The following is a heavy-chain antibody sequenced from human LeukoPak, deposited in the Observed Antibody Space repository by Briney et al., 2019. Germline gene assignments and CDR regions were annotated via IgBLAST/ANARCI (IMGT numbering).Heavy chain of an antibody. Sequence: GGSLRLSCAASGFTFSSYWMHWVRQVPNQGLMWVSRINSDETISEYVDSVNGRFTISRGNAKNTLYLQMNSLRAEDTAVYFCLYGGYFQHWGQGTLVTVSS. J-gene: IGHJ1*01. V-gene: IGHV3-74*01. CDR1: GFTFSSYW. D-gene: IGHD3-16*01. CDR3: LYGGYFQH. CDR2: INSDETIS.